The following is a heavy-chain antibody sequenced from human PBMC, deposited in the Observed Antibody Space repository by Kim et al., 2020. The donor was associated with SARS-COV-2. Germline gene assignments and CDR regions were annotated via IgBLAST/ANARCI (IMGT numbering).Heavy chain of an antibody. CDR3: ARALGGVRGVVEYYYYGMDV. CDR2: ISSSSSYI. Sequence: GGSLRLSCTASGFTFSSYSMNWVRQAPGKGLEWVSSISSSSSYIYYADSVKGRFTISRDNAKNSLYLQMNSLRAEDTAVYYCARALGGVRGVVEYYYYGMDVWGQGTTVTVSS. V-gene: IGHV3-21*01. D-gene: IGHD3-10*01. J-gene: IGHJ6*02. CDR1: GFTFSSYS.